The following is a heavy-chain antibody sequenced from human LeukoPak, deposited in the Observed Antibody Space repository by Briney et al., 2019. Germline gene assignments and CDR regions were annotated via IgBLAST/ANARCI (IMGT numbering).Heavy chain of an antibody. Sequence: GGSLRLSCAASGFTFSSYAMSWVRQAPGKGLEWVSYISSGSSTIYYADSVKGRFTISRDNAKNSLYLQMNSLRAEDTAVYYCASGESYRPFDYWGQGTLVTVSS. J-gene: IGHJ4*02. V-gene: IGHV3-48*01. CDR3: ASGESYRPFDY. CDR2: ISSGSSTI. CDR1: GFTFSSYA. D-gene: IGHD1-26*01.